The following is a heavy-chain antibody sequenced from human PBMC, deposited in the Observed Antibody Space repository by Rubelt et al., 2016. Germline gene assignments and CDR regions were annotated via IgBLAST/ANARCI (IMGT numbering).Heavy chain of an antibody. CDR2: IYYSGST. CDR1: GGSVSSGSYY. V-gene: IGHV4-61*01. D-gene: IGHD1-1*01. CDR3: ATQTGHWPFDY. J-gene: IGHJ4*02. Sequence: QVQLQESGTGLVKPSETLSLPCTVSGGSVSSGSYYWSWIRQPPGKGLEWIGYIYYSGSTNYNPSLKSRVTISVDTSKNQFSLKLSSVTAADTAVYYCATQTGHWPFDYWGQGTLVTVSS.